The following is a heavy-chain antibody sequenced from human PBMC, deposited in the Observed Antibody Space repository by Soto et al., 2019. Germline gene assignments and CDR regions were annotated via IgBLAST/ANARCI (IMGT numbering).Heavy chain of an antibody. J-gene: IGHJ3*02. CDR1: GYTFTSYG. CDR3: ARGDIVVVVAPVAFDI. CDR2: ISAYNGNT. D-gene: IGHD2-15*01. Sequence: QVQLVQSGAEVKKPGASVKVSCKASGYTFTSYGISWVRQAPGQGREWMGWISAYNGNTNYTQKLQGRVTMTTDTSTSTAYMELRSLRSDDTAVYYCARGDIVVVVAPVAFDIWGQGTMVTVSS. V-gene: IGHV1-18*01.